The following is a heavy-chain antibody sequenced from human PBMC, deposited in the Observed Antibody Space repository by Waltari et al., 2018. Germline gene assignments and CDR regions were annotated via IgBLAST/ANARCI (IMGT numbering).Heavy chain of an antibody. CDR3: AKGVSYGSGSLPY. V-gene: IGHV3-30*02. D-gene: IGHD3-10*01. J-gene: IGHJ4*02. CDR1: GFPFSGYG. Sequence: QVQLVESGGGVVQPGGSLRLSCASSGFPFSGYGLHWVRQAPGKGLEWVAFIRYDGSNKYYADSVKGRFTISRDNSKNTLYLQMNSLRAEDTAVYYCAKGVSYGSGSLPYWGQGTLVTVSS. CDR2: IRYDGSNK.